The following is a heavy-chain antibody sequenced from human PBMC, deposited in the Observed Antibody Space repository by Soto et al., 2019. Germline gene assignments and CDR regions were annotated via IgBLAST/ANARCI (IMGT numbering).Heavy chain of an antibody. V-gene: IGHV3-30*02. D-gene: IGHD3-10*02. J-gene: IGHJ4*02. CDR3: AIVRVADSPLDH. CDR2: MSYDGSAK. CDR1: GFIFSNNG. Sequence: GGSLRLSCEVSGFIFSNNGMHWVRQAPGKGLEWVAFMSYDGSAKFLADSVKGRFTISRDNSKSTLFLHMSSLRAEDTAMYYCAIVRVADSPLDHWGQGTLVTVSS.